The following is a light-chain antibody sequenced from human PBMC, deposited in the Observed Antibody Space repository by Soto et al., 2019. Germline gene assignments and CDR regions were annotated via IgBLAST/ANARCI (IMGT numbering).Light chain of an antibody. CDR3: NSCSDTTNLI. V-gene: IGLV2-8*01. CDR2: EVV. J-gene: IGLJ2*01. Sequence: QSVLTQPPSASGSPGQSVTISCTGTKNDIGVYDFVSWYQHHPGKAPRLIIYEVVQRPSGVPDRFSGSKSGNTASLTVSGLQAADEADYYCNSCSDTTNLIFGGGTKLTVL. CDR1: KNDIGVYDF.